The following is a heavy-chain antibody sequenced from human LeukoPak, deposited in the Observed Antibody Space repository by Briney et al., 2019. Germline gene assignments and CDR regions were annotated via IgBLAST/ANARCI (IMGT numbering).Heavy chain of an antibody. J-gene: IGHJ3*02. CDR1: GFTFSSYS. D-gene: IGHD5-12*01. CDR3: ARDLGEWLRFGIAKYAFDI. CDR2: ISSSSSYI. Sequence: GGSLRLSCAASGFTFSSYSMNWVRQAPGKGLEWVSSISSSSSYIYYADSVKGRFTISRDNAKNSLYLQMNSLRAEDTAVYYCARDLGEWLRFGIAKYAFDIWGQGTMVTVSS. V-gene: IGHV3-21*01.